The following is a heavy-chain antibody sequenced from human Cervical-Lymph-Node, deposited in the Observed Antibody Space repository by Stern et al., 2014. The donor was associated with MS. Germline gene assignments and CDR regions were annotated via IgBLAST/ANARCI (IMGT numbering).Heavy chain of an antibody. J-gene: IGHJ5*02. CDR2: IVPIFERT. CDR3: AREHHGGNFAS. D-gene: IGHD4-23*01. V-gene: IGHV1-69*01. Sequence: MQLEESGPEVRKPGSSVKVSCKASGATFSTNAISWLRQAPGQGPEWMGAIVPIFERTNYVQKLRGRLTITADESASTAYMELRSLRSEDTAVYYCAREHHGGNFASWGQGTLVTVSS. CDR1: GATFSTNA.